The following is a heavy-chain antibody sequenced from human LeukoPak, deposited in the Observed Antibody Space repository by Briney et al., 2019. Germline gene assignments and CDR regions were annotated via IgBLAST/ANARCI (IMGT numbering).Heavy chain of an antibody. J-gene: IGHJ3*02. Sequence: PSETLSLTCTVSGGSISSYYWSWIRQPPGKGLECIGYIYNSGSTNYNPSLKSRVSISVDTSKNQFSLKLSSVTAADTVVYYCARSAIDAFDIWGQGTMVTVSS. CDR2: IYNSGST. CDR3: ARSAIDAFDI. D-gene: IGHD6-25*01. V-gene: IGHV4-59*08. CDR1: GGSISSYY.